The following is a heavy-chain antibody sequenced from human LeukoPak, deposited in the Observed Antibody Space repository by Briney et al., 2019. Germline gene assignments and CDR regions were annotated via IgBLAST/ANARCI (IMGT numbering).Heavy chain of an antibody. Sequence: GASVKVSCKASGYTFTSYDINWVRQATGQGLEWMGWMNPNSGNTGYAQKFQGRVTMTRNTSISTAYMELSSLRSEDTAVYYCARGGGGRSSTSWLTRRYYYGMDVWGQGTTVTVSS. CDR2: MNPNSGNT. D-gene: IGHD2-2*01. V-gene: IGHV1-8*01. CDR1: GYTFTSYD. CDR3: ARGGGGRSSTSWLTRRYYYGMDV. J-gene: IGHJ6*02.